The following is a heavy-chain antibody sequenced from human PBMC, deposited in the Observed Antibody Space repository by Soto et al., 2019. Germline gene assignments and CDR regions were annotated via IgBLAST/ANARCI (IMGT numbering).Heavy chain of an antibody. CDR2: ISSSSSTI. CDR3: ARGGTIAVTTIGDY. J-gene: IGHJ4*01. CDR1: GFTFRSYN. D-gene: IGHD5-12*01. Sequence: PGGSLTLSCAASGFTFRSYNMNWVRQAPGRGLDWLSYISSSSSTIYYADSVKGRFTISGDNAKNSLYLQMNSLRDDDTAMYYCARGGTIAVTTIGDYWGQGTLVTVSS. V-gene: IGHV3-48*02.